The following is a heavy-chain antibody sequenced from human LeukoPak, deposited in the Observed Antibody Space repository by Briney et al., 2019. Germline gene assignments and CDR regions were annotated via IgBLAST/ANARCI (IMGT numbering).Heavy chain of an antibody. V-gene: IGHV5-51*01. CDR3: ARGEWELRGAFDI. D-gene: IGHD1-26*01. CDR2: ISPGDSVT. J-gene: IGHJ3*02. CDR1: GYSFTTYW. Sequence: GESLKISCKGSGYSFTTYWIAWVRQMPVKGLEWMGIISPGDSVTRYSPSFQGQVTISADKSISTAYLRWSSLKASDTAMYYCARGEWELRGAFDIWGQGTMVTVSS.